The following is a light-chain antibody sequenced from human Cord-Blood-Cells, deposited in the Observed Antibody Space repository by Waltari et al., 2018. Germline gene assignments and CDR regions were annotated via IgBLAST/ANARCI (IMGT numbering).Light chain of an antibody. J-gene: IGLJ1*01. CDR2: DVS. CDR1: SSDVGGYNS. Sequence: QSALTQPASVSGSPGQSIPISCTGTSSDVGGYNSVSRYQQHPGKAPNLMIYDVSKRPSGVSNRFSGSKSGNTASLTISGLQAEDEADYYCSSYTSSSTLDVFGTGTKVTVL. V-gene: IGLV2-14*03. CDR3: SSYTSSSTLDV.